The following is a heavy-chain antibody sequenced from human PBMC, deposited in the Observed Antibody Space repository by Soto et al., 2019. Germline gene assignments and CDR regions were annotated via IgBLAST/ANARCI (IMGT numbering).Heavy chain of an antibody. J-gene: IGHJ4*02. CDR3: ACGYSSSSEL. V-gene: IGHV1-69*08. CDR2: IIPIVGTI. CDR1: GGTFGSYT. Sequence: QVQVVQSGAEVKKPGSSVKVSCKASGGTFGSYTVNWVRQAPGQGLEWMGRIIPIVGTINYSQEFHGRVTITADTSPSTAYMELTSLRSEDTAVYFCACGYSSSSELWGQGTLVTVSS. D-gene: IGHD6-6*01.